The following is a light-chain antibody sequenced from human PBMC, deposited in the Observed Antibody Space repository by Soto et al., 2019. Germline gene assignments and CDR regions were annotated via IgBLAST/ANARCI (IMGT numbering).Light chain of an antibody. CDR2: EVS. CDR1: SSDVGGYDY. Sequence: QSALTQPASVSGSPGQSITISCTGTSSDVGGYDYVSGYQHHPGKVPKLIIYEVSKRPSGVSHRFSGSKSGNTASLTISVLQAEDEADYYCSSYTGSSALVFGGGTKLTVL. CDR3: SSYTGSSALV. J-gene: IGLJ2*01. V-gene: IGLV2-14*01.